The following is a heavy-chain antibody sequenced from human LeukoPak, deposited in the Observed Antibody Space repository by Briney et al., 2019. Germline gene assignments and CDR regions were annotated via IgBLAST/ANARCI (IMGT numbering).Heavy chain of an antibody. D-gene: IGHD2-15*01. CDR1: GFTFSSYA. V-gene: IGHV3-30-3*01. CDR3: ARGGAYCSGGSCRADDY. J-gene: IGHJ4*02. Sequence: PGGSLRLSCAASGFTFSSYAMHWVRQAPGKGLEWVAVISYDGSNKYYADSVKGRFTISRDNSKNTLYLQMNSLRADGTAVHYCARGGAYCSGGSCRADDYWGQGTLVTVSS. CDR2: ISYDGSNK.